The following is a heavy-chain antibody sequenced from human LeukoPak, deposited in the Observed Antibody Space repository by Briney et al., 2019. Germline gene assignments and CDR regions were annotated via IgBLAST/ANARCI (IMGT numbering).Heavy chain of an antibody. Sequence: ASVKVSCKASGYTFTSYYMHWVRQAPGQGLEWMGRINPNSGGTNYAQKFQGRVTMTRDTSISTAYMELSKLRSDDTAVYYCARLDSYDAFDIWGQGTMVTVSS. CDR1: GYTFTSYY. CDR2: INPNSGGT. J-gene: IGHJ3*02. D-gene: IGHD3-22*01. V-gene: IGHV1-2*06. CDR3: ARLDSYDAFDI.